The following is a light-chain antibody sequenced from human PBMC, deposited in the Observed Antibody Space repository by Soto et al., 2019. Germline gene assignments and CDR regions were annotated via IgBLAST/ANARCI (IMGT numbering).Light chain of an antibody. CDR2: EVS. CDR1: SSDVGGYNY. Sequence: QSALTQPASVSGYPGQSITITCTGRSSDVGGYNYVSWYQQHPGKAPKFMIYEVSRRPSGVSNRFSGSKSGNTASLTVSGLQAQDEADYYCSSYTNSNTYVFGNGTKVTVL. V-gene: IGLV2-14*01. CDR3: SSYTNSNTYV. J-gene: IGLJ1*01.